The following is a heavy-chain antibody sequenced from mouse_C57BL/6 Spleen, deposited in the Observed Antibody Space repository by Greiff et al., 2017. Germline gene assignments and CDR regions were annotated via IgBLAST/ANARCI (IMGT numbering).Heavy chain of an antibody. CDR1: GFTFSSYG. J-gene: IGHJ1*03. D-gene: IGHD1-1*01. Sequence: EVKLVESGGDLVKPGGSLKLSCAASGFTFSSYGMSWVRQTPDKRLEWVATISSGGSYTYYPDSVKGRFTISRDNAKNTLYLQMSSLKSEDTAMYYCARHLYYGSSYDWYFDVWGTGTTVTVSA. CDR2: ISSGGSYT. V-gene: IGHV5-6*01. CDR3: ARHLYYGSSYDWYFDV.